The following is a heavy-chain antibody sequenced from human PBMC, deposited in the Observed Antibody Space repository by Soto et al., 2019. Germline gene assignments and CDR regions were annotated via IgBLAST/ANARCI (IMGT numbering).Heavy chain of an antibody. J-gene: IGHJ4*02. D-gene: IGHD2-2*01. CDR2: VYYRGRS. CDR1: CGSDTNSIYY. V-gene: IGHV4-39*01. Sequence: PSDTLSLTCRVSCGSDTNSIYYWGWTRESRGKGLEWIGSVYYRGRSFYKLSVKSRVTISLDTSKNQFSLNLNSVTDSDTGVYFCGNQRSTVKTQAYFDYWGPGALVTVSS. CDR3: GNQRSTVKTQAYFDY.